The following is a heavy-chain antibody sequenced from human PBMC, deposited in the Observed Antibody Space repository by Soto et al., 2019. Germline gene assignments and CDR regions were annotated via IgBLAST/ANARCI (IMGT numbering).Heavy chain of an antibody. CDR3: ARVIAAAVPYNWFDP. V-gene: IGHV4-61*01. CDR1: GGSVSSVSYY. Sequence: SETLSLTCTVSGGSVSSVSYYWSWIRQPPGKGLEWIGYIYYSGSTNYNPSLKSRVTISVDTSKNQFSLKLSSVTAADTAVYYCARVIAAAVPYNWFDPWGQGTLVTVSS. CDR2: IYYSGST. D-gene: IGHD6-13*01. J-gene: IGHJ5*02.